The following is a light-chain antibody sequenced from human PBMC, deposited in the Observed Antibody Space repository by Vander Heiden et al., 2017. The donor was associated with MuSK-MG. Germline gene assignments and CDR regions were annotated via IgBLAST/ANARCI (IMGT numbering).Light chain of an antibody. V-gene: IGKV1D-8*03. Sequence: VIWMTQSPSLLSASPGDRVTISCQLSQGISSYLDWYQHKPWNAPELLLSAAPTMRSGGPSKCSGSGSGTDFSLIISCLQSEDFATDYCQQYYSCPPRAFGQGTKLEIK. CDR1: QGISSY. CDR3: QQYYSCPPRA. CDR2: AAP. J-gene: IGKJ2*01.